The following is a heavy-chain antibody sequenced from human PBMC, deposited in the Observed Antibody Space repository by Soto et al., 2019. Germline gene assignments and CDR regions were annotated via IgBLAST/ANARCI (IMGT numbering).Heavy chain of an antibody. D-gene: IGHD3-10*02. CDR3: ARDVRGEFDY. CDR2: IYYSGST. CDR1: IGSISSSKYY. V-gene: IGHV4-39*01. Sequence: PSESLSLTCTVSIGSISSSKYYWGWIRQPPGKGLEWIGSIYYSGSTYYNPSLKSRVTISVDTSKNQFSLKLSSVTAADTAVYYRARDVRGEFDYWGQGTLVTVSS. J-gene: IGHJ4*02.